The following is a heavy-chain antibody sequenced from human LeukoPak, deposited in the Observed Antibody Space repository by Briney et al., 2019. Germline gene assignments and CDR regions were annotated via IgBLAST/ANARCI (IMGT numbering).Heavy chain of an antibody. V-gene: IGHV1-46*01. CDR2: INPGGGST. Sequence: ASVKVSCKASGYTFTSYYMHWVRQAPGQGLEWMGIINPGGGSTSYAQKFQGRVTMTRDTSTSTVYMELSSLRSEDTAVYYCARAQQWLAFDIWGQGTMVTVSS. J-gene: IGHJ3*02. CDR1: GYTFTSYY. D-gene: IGHD6-19*01. CDR3: ARAQQWLAFDI.